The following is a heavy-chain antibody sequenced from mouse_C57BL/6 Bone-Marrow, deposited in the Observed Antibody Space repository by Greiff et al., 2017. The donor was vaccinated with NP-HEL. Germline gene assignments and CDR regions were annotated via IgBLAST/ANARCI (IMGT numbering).Heavy chain of an antibody. Sequence: EVQVVESGPGLVKPSQSLSLTCSVTGYSITSGYYWNWIRQFPGNKLEWMGYISYDGSNNYNPSLKNRISITRDTSKNQFFLKLNSVTTEDTATYYCAREVYDGYPHWYFDVWGTGTTVTVSS. CDR2: ISYDGSN. V-gene: IGHV3-6*01. CDR3: AREVYDGYPHWYFDV. D-gene: IGHD2-3*01. J-gene: IGHJ1*03. CDR1: GYSITSGYY.